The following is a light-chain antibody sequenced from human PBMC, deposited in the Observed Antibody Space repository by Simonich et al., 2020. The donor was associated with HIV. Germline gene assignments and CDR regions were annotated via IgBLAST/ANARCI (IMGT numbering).Light chain of an antibody. V-gene: IGLV3-1*01. Sequence: SYELTQPPLVSVSPGQTASINCSGDTLGDKYACWYQQKPGQSPVLVIYQDSKRPSGIPERFSGSNSGNTATLTISGTQAMDEADYYCQAWDSSSWVFGGGTKLTVL. CDR3: QAWDSSSWV. CDR1: TLGDKY. J-gene: IGLJ3*02. CDR2: QDS.